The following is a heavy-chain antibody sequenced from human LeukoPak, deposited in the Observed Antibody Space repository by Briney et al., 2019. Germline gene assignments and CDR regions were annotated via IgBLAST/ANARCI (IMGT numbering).Heavy chain of an antibody. CDR1: GGSFSGYY. CDR3: AAPTPNWNYGS. J-gene: IGHJ4*02. V-gene: IGHV4-34*01. Sequence: PSETLSLTCAVYGGSFSGYYWSWIRQPPGTGLEWIGEINHSGSTNYNPSLKSRVTISVDTSKNQFSLKLSSVTAADTAVYYCAAPTPNWNYGSWGQGTLVTVSS. D-gene: IGHD1-20*01. CDR2: INHSGST.